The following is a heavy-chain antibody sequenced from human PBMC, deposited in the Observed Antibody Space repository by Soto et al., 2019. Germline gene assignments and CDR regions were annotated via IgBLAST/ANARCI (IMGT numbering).Heavy chain of an antibody. V-gene: IGHV4-30-4*01. CDR1: GGSISSGDYY. J-gene: IGHJ4*02. Sequence: SETLSLTCTVSGGSISSGDYYWSWIRQPPGKGLEWIGYIYYSGSTHYNPSLKSRVTISVDTSKNQFSLKLSSVTAADTAVYYCARQKSVLLWFGESPHYDYWGQGTLVTVSS. CDR2: IYYSGST. CDR3: ARQKSVLLWFGESPHYDY. D-gene: IGHD3-10*01.